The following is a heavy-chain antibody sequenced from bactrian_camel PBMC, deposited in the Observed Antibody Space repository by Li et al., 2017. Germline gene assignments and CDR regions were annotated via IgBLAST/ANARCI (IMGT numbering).Heavy chain of an antibody. CDR1: ESTYRSIC. CDR2: VDSNGVT. Sequence: HVQLVESGGGSVQAGGSLTLSCSASESTYRSICMAWFRQAPGSQRETVATVDSNGVTKVAGSVKGRFTLSKDNAKNTLYLRMDNLKPEDTALYTCAAEDQAPWDMGWIRNCNSWGQGTQVTVS. CDR3: AAEDQAPWDMGWIRNCNS. V-gene: IGHV3S53*01. D-gene: IGHD3*01. J-gene: IGHJ6*01.